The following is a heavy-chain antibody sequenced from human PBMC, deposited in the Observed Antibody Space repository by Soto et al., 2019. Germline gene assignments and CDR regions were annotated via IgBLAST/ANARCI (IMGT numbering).Heavy chain of an antibody. CDR2: VYPGDSDT. V-gene: IGHV5-51*01. J-gene: IGHJ6*02. Sequence: GESLKISCKASGYSFTNYWIAWVRQVPGKGLEWMGIVYPGDSDTRYSPSFQGQVTISADKSIRTAYLQWSSLKASDTAIYYCARITMSFGYYYYGMEVWGQGTTVTVSS. D-gene: IGHD3-10*02. CDR1: GYSFTNYW. CDR3: ARITMSFGYYYYGMEV.